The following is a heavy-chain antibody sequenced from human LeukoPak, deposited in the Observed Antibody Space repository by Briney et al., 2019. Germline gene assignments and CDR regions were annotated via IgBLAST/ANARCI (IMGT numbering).Heavy chain of an antibody. J-gene: IGHJ4*02. D-gene: IGHD3-22*01. V-gene: IGHV3-23*01. Sequence: GRSLRLSCAASGFTFSSYAKSWVRQAPGKGLEWVSAISGSGGSTYYADSVKGRFTISRDNSKNTLYLQMNSLRAEDTAVYYCAKDTLGNYYDSSGYYDYWGQGTLVTVSS. CDR2: ISGSGGST. CDR3: AKDTLGNYYDSSGYYDY. CDR1: GFTFSSYA.